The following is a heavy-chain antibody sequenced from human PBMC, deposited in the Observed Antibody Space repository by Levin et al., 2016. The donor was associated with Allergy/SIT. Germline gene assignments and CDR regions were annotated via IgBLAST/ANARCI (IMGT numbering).Heavy chain of an antibody. J-gene: IGHJ4*02. V-gene: IGHV7-4-1*02. CDR2: INSNTGNP. CDR3: ARGYYDSSPDSDY. Sequence: ASVKVSCKASGYTFTRYGLNWVRQAPGQGLEWMGWINSNTGNPTYAQGFTGRFVFSLDTSVSTAYLQISSLKAEDTAVYYCARGYYDSSPDSDYWGQGTLVTVSS. CDR1: GYTFTRYG. D-gene: IGHD3-22*01.